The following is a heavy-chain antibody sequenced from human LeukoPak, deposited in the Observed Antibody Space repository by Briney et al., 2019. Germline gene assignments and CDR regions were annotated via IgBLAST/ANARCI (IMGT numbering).Heavy chain of an antibody. CDR2: IKQDGSEK. V-gene: IGHV3-7*01. CDR1: GFTFSSYW. J-gene: IGHJ5*02. CDR3: ARDIGLRKAAPPGWFDP. Sequence: GGSLRLSCAASGFTFSSYWMSWVRQAPGKGLEWVASIKQDGSEKYCVDSVKGRFTISRDNANNSLYLQMNSLRADDTVVYYCARDIGLRKAAPPGWFDPWGQGALVTVSS. D-gene: IGHD6-6*01.